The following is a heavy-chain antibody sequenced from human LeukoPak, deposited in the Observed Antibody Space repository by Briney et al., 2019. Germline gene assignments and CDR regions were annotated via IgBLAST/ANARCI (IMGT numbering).Heavy chain of an antibody. CDR1: GVTISSYD. D-gene: IGHD3-10*01. CDR3: ATIYGSGSPS. Sequence: WESLSLTCAASGVTISSYDMQRFLHAPAKKLQGLAVISYDGSNKYYADSVKGRFTISRDNSKNTLYLQMNSLRAEDTAVYYCATIYGSGSPSWGQGTLVTVSS. CDR2: ISYDGSNK. V-gene: IGHV3-30-3*01. J-gene: IGHJ4*02.